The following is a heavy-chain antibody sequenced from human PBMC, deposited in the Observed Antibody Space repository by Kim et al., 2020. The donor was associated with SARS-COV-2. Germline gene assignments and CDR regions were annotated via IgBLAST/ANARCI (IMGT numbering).Heavy chain of an antibody. D-gene: IGHD1-26*01. CDR2: ISSSSSYI. Sequence: GGSLRLSCAASGFTFSSYSMNWVRQAPGKGLEWVSSISSSSSYIYYADSVKGRFTISRDNAKNTLYLQMNSLRAEDTAVYYCARDSWEPGDIFSGSCGNLDYWGQGTLVTLSS. V-gene: IGHV3-21*01. CDR1: GFTFSSYS. J-gene: IGHJ4*02. CDR3: ARDSWEPGDIFSGSCGNLDY.